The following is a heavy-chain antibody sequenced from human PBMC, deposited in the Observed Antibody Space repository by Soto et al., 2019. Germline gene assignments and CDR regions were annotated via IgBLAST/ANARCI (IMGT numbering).Heavy chain of an antibody. CDR1: GGSISSGGYY. J-gene: IGHJ6*02. D-gene: IGHD3-3*01. CDR3: ARDQGGYYFHYYYGMDV. Sequence: SETLSLTCTVSGGSISSGGYYWSWIRQHPGKGLEWIGYIYYSGSTYYNPSLKSRVTISVDTSKNQFSLKLSSVTAADTAVYYCARDQGGYYFHYYYGMDVWGQGTTVTVSS. V-gene: IGHV4-31*03. CDR2: IYYSGST.